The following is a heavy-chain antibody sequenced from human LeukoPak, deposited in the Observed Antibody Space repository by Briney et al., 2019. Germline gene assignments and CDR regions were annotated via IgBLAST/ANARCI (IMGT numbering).Heavy chain of an antibody. CDR2: IIPIFGTA. D-gene: IGHD6-19*01. V-gene: IGHV1-69*13. Sequence: SVKVSCKASGGTFSSYAISWVRQAPGQGLEWMGGIIPIFGTANYAQKFQGRVTITADESTSTAYMELSSLRSEDTAVYYCAKDRDPLSSSGWPWAYFDYWGQGIMVIVSS. CDR1: GGTFSSYA. CDR3: AKDRDPLSSSGWPWAYFDY. J-gene: IGHJ4*02.